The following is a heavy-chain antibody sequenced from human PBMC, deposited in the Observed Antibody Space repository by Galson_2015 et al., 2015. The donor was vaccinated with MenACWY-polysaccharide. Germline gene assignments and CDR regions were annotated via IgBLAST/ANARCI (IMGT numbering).Heavy chain of an antibody. J-gene: IGHJ6*02. V-gene: IGHV3-15*01. Sequence: SLRLSCAASGFTFSNAWMSWVRQAPGKGLEWVGRIKSKTDGGTTDYAAPVKGRFTISRDDSKNTLYLQMNSLKTEDTAVYYCTTDSPSTLPHYYYGMDVWGQGTTVTVSS. CDR2: IKSKTDGGTT. CDR3: TTDSPSTLPHYYYGMDV. CDR1: GFTFSNAW.